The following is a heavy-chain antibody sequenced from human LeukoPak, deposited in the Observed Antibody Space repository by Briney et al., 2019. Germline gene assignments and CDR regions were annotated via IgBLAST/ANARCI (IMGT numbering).Heavy chain of an antibody. D-gene: IGHD3-10*01. CDR2: INPSGGST. CDR1: GYTFTSYY. J-gene: IGHJ5*02. Sequence: GASVKVSCKASGYTFTSYYMRWVRQAPGQGLEWMGIINPSGGSTSYAQKFQGRVTMTRDTSTSTVYMELSRLRSDDTAVYYCANTYALGNYYKGGFDPWGQGTLVTVSS. CDR3: ANTYALGNYYKGGFDP. V-gene: IGHV1-46*01.